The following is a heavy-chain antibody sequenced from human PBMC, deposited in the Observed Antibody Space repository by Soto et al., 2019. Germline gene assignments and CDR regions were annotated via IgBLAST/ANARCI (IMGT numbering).Heavy chain of an antibody. Sequence: SETLSLTCTVSGGSISSYYWSWIRQPPGKGLEWIGYIYYSGSTNYNPSLKSRVTISVDKSKNQFSLKLSSVTAADTAVYYCARGYYYGSGSYFYYYGMDVWGQGTTVTVSS. CDR2: IYYSGST. CDR3: ARGYYYGSGSYFYYYGMDV. CDR1: GGSISSYY. J-gene: IGHJ6*02. D-gene: IGHD3-10*01. V-gene: IGHV4-59*12.